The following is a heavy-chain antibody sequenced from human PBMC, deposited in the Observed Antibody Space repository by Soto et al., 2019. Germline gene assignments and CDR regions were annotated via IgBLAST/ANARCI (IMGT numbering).Heavy chain of an antibody. CDR3: ARDVGYGLIDY. J-gene: IGHJ4*02. CDR1: AYTVRGYV. CDR2: INAYNGNT. Sequence: VACKTAAYTVRGYVMSGVRQSTGQGLEWMGWINAYNGNTNYAQKLQGRVTMTTDTSTSTAYMELRSLRSDDTAVYYCARDVGYGLIDYWGQGTLVTVSS. D-gene: IGHD5-18*01. V-gene: IGHV1-18*01.